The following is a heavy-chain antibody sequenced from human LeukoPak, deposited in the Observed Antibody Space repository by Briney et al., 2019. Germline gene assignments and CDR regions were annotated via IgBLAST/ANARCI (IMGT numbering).Heavy chain of an antibody. CDR1: GYAFTSYY. V-gene: IGHV1-46*01. J-gene: IGHJ4*02. CDR2: INPSGGST. Sequence: ASVKVSCKASGYAFTSYYMHWVRQAPGQGLEWMGIINPSGGSTSYAQKFQGRVTMTRDMSTSTVYMELGSLRSEDTAVYYCARVDVRFGAPLEYWGQGTLVTVSS. CDR3: ARVDVRFGAPLEY. D-gene: IGHD3-10*01.